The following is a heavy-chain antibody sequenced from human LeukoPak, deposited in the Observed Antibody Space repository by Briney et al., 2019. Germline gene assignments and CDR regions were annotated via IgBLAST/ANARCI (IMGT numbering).Heavy chain of an antibody. CDR1: GYTFTSYY. CDR2: INPSGGST. D-gene: IGHD6-6*01. Sequence: ASVKVSCKASGYTFTSYYIHWVRQAPGQGLEWMGIINPSGGSTSYAQKFQGRVTMTRDTSTSTVYMELSSLRSEDTAVYYCARDDLSYSSSSKYYSDYWGQGTLVTVSS. CDR3: ARDDLSYSSSSKYYSDY. V-gene: IGHV1-46*01. J-gene: IGHJ4*02.